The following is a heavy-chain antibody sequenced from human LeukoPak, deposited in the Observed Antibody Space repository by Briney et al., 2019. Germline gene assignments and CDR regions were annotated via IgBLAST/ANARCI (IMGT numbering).Heavy chain of an antibody. J-gene: IGHJ5*02. V-gene: IGHV4-38-2*01. Sequence: PSETLSLTCVVSGYSISSGYYWGWIRQPPGKGLEWIGSFFHSGNTYYSPSLKSRATISVDTSKNQFSLKVSSVTAADTAVYYCARAPPRYQLLFWFDPWGQGTLVIVSS. CDR1: GYSISSGYY. D-gene: IGHD2-2*01. CDR2: FFHSGNT. CDR3: ARAPPRYQLLFWFDP.